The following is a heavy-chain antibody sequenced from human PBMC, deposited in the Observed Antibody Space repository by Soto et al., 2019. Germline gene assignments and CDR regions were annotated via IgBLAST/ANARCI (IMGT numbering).Heavy chain of an antibody. J-gene: IGHJ3*01. CDR1: GDSIRNSGHY. D-gene: IGHD6-19*01. V-gene: IGHV4-39*01. CDR2: VYYSGTS. CDR3: ARPATVAPPDAFQV. Sequence: QVHLQESGPRLVEPSETLSLTCTVSGDSIRNSGHYWGWVRQHPGKGLEWIGSVYYSGTSYRKPSLKSRLTMSVDTSKNQFSLKLTAVTSADTAMYYCARPATVAPPDAFQVWSQGALVTVSS.